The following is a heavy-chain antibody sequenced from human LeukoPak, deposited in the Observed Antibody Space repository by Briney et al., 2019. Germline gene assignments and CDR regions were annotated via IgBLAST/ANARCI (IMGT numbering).Heavy chain of an antibody. D-gene: IGHD3-10*01. V-gene: IGHV3-30-3*01. CDR3: ARVGYYSSGPFSYFDY. Sequence: GGSLRLSCAASGFTFSRYAMHWVRRAPGKGLEWVAVISYDGSNEYYAESVKGRFTISRDSSENTLYLEMNSLRVEDTAVYYCARVGYYSSGPFSYFDYWGQGTLVTVSS. CDR1: GFTFSRYA. J-gene: IGHJ4*02. CDR2: ISYDGSNE.